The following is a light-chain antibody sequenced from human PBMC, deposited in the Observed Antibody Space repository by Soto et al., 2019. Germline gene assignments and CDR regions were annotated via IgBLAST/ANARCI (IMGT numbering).Light chain of an antibody. CDR2: DAS. V-gene: IGKV1-33*01. CDR3: QQYDNLPPP. Sequence: DIQMTQSPSSLSASVGDRVTITCQASQGINNYLIWYQQKPGKAPKLLIYDASSLQTGVPSRFSGAASGTHFTFTISSLQPEDVATYYCQQYDNLPPPFGQGTKLEIK. CDR1: QGINNY. J-gene: IGKJ2*01.